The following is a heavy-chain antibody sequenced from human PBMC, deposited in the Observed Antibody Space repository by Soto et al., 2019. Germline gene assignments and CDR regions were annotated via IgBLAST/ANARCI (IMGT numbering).Heavy chain of an antibody. D-gene: IGHD2-2*02. V-gene: IGHV3-21*01. J-gene: IGHJ6*02. Sequence: WGSLRLSCVGSGFTFSTYSINWVRQAPGKGLEWVSSISSRSDIYYADSVKGRFTISRDNAKNSVSLQMNSLRAEDTAVYYCAREYTAWPLAYGLDVWGQGTTVTVSS. CDR3: AREYTAWPLAYGLDV. CDR1: GFTFSTYS. CDR2: ISSRSDI.